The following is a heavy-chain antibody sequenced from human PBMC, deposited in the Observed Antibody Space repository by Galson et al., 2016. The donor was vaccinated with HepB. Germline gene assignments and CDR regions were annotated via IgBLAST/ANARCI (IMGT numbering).Heavy chain of an antibody. D-gene: IGHD3-10*01. CDR3: AKDLGSYYGSGSYRDYYYGMDV. V-gene: IGHV3-33*06. CDR2: IWHDGSNK. CDR1: GFTFSSSG. J-gene: IGHJ6*02. Sequence: SLRLSCAASGFTFSSSGMQWVRQGPGKGLEWVALIWHDGSNKYYADSVKGRFTISRDNSKNTLCLQMNSLRAEDTALYYCAKDLGSYYGSGSYRDYYYGMDVWGQGTTVTVSS.